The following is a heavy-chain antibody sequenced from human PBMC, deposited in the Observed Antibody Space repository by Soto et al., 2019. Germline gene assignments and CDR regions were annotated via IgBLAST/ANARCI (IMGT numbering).Heavy chain of an antibody. Sequence: QVQLQESGPGLVKPSQTLSLTCTVSGGSISSGGYYWSWIRQHPGKGLEWIGYIYYSGSTYYNPSLKSRVTISVDTSKNQFSLKLSSVTAADTAVYYCARGGDLTGYYNRQAWQGDAFDIWGQGTMVTVSS. CDR2: IYYSGST. V-gene: IGHV4-31*03. CDR3: ARGGDLTGYYNRQAWQGDAFDI. J-gene: IGHJ3*02. D-gene: IGHD3-9*01. CDR1: GGSISSGGYY.